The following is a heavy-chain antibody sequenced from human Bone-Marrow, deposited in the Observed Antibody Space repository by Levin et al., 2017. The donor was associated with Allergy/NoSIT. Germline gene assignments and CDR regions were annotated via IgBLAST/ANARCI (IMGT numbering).Heavy chain of an antibody. CDR1: GFTFSSYG. CDR3: AKVGHTVTTSRHIYYYYDYMDV. D-gene: IGHD4-11*01. Sequence: GGSLRLSCAASGFTFSSYGMHWVRQAPGKGLEWVAVISYDGSNKYYADSVKGRFTISRDNSKNTLYLQMNSLRAEDTAVYYCAKVGHTVTTSRHIYYYYDYMDVWGKGTTVTVSS. V-gene: IGHV3-30*18. J-gene: IGHJ6*03. CDR2: ISYDGSNK.